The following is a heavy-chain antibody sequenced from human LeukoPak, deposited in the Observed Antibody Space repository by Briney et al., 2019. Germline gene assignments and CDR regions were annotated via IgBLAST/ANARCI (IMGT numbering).Heavy chain of an antibody. CDR1: GGTFSSYA. J-gene: IGHJ5*02. CDR3: ARYYYDSGGSPEGGFDP. V-gene: IGHV1-69*05. CDR2: IIPIFGTA. D-gene: IGHD3-22*01. Sequence: VASVKVSCKASGGTFSSYAISWVRQAPGLGIEWMGRIIPIFGTANYAQKFQGRVTITTDESTSTAYMELSSLRSEDTAVYYCARYYYDSGGSPEGGFDPWGQGTLVTVSS.